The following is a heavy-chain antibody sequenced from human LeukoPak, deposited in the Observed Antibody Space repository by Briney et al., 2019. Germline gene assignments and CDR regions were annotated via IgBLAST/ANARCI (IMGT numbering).Heavy chain of an antibody. D-gene: IGHD1-7*01. V-gene: IGHV4-59*08. CDR1: GVSLSSYY. Sequence: SETLSLTCAVSGVSLSSYYWSWIRQPPGKGREWIGYSHYTGTYNYNSSLQSRVTMSVDTSRIQFSLKLTSVTAAGTAVYYCVRHIGGTTSDYWGQGTLVTVSS. CDR3: VRHIGGTTSDY. CDR2: SHYTGTY. J-gene: IGHJ4*02.